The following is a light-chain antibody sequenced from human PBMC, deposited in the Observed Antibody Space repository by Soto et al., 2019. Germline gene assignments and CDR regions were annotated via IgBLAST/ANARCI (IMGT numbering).Light chain of an antibody. CDR1: QSVSSSY. CDR3: QQYDSSPKT. CDR2: GAS. Sequence: VVLTQSPGTLSXXXGXXXTXXXRASQSVSSSYLAWYQQKPGQAPRLLIYGASSRATGIPDRFSGSGSGTDFTLTISRLEPEDFAVYYCQQYDSSPKTFGQGTKVDIK. J-gene: IGKJ1*01. V-gene: IGKV3-20*01.